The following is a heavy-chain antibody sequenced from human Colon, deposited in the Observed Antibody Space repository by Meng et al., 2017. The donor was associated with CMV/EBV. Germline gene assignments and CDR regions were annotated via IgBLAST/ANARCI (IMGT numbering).Heavy chain of an antibody. Sequence: YYFHTFGISWVRQAPGQGLEWVGWTSTNDGDTNYAEKFQGRVTMTTDTSTTTAYMEVRSLTSDDTAVYYCARDWYCSGGKCNDRFDPWGQGTLVTVSS. CDR2: TSTNDGDT. CDR3: ARDWYCSGGKCNDRFDP. CDR1: YYFHTFG. D-gene: IGHD2-15*01. J-gene: IGHJ5*02. V-gene: IGHV1-18*01.